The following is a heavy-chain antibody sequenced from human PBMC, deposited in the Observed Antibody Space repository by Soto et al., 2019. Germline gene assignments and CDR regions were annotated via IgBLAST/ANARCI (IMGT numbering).Heavy chain of an antibody. V-gene: IGHV3-21*06. J-gene: IGHJ4*02. CDR3: ARESEDLTSNFDY. CDR1: GFTFTRYS. CDR2: ISSTTNYI. Sequence: GGSLRLSXTASGFTFTRYSMNWVRQAPGKGLEWVSSISSTTNYIYYGDSMKGRFTISRDNAKNSLYLEMNSLRAEDTAVYYCARESEDLTSNFDYWGQGTLVTVSS.